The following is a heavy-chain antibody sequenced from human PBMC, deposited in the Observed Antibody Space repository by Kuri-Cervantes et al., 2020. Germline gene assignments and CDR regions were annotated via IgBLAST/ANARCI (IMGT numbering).Heavy chain of an antibody. V-gene: IGHV4-34*01. J-gene: IGHJ4*02. CDR2: INQSGST. CDR3: ARGGWSLDY. Sequence: GSLRLSCAVYGGSFSGYYWSWIRQPPGKGLEWIGEINQSGSTNYNPSLKSRVTISVDTSKNQFSLKLNSVTAADTAVYYCARGGWSLDYWGQGTQVTVSS. D-gene: IGHD2-15*01. CDR1: GGSFSGYY.